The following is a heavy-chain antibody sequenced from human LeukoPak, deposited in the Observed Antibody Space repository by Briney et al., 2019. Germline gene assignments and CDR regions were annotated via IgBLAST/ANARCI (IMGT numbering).Heavy chain of an antibody. CDR3: ARIKNYYDSSGYGNNDAFDI. CDR1: GGSISSSSYY. D-gene: IGHD3-22*01. CDR2: IYYSGST. J-gene: IGHJ3*02. V-gene: IGHV4-39*07. Sequence: SETLSLTCTVSGGSISSSSYYWGWIRQPPGKGLEWIGSIYYSGSTYYNPSLKSRVTISVDTSKNQFSLKLSSVTAADTAVYYCARIKNYYDSSGYGNNDAFDIWGQGTMVTVSS.